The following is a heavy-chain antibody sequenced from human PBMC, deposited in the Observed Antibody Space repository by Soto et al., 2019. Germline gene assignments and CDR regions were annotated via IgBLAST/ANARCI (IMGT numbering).Heavy chain of an antibody. Sequence: SETLSLTCAVSGGSISSSNWWSWVRQPPGKGLEWIGEIYHSGRTNCNPSLKSRVTISVDKSKNQFSLRLSSVNAADTAVYYCARHTVAGDKNWFDPWGQGTLVTVSS. D-gene: IGHD6-19*01. CDR3: ARHTVAGDKNWFDP. V-gene: IGHV4-4*02. J-gene: IGHJ5*02. CDR2: IYHSGRT. CDR1: GGSISSSNW.